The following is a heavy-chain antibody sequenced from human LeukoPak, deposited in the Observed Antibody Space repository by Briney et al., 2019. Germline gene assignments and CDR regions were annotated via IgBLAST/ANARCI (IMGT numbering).Heavy chain of an antibody. CDR3: ARVDCSSTSCYQSHYYYYYAMDV. CDR1: GYTFTGYY. CDR2: ISPTSGGT. V-gene: IGHV1-2*02. Sequence: GASVKVSCKASGYTFTGYYIHWVRQAPGQGLEWTGLISPTSGGTNYAQKFQGRVTMTRDTSISTAYMDLSRLRSDDTAVYYCARVDCSSTSCYQSHYYYYYAMDVWGQGTTVTVSS. D-gene: IGHD2-2*01. J-gene: IGHJ6*02.